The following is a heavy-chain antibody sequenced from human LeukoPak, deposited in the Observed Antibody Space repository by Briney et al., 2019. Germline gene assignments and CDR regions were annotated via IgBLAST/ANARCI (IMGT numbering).Heavy chain of an antibody. D-gene: IGHD1-26*01. CDR2: ISSSGSTI. J-gene: IGHJ3*02. CDR3: ARGLMLGSSFDI. Sequence: AGGSLRLSCAASGFTFSSYAMSWIRQAPGKGLEWVSYISSSGSTIYYADSVKGRFTISRDNAKNSLYLQMNSLRAEDTAVYYCARGLMLGSSFDIWGQGTMVTVSS. V-gene: IGHV3-11*01. CDR1: GFTFSSYA.